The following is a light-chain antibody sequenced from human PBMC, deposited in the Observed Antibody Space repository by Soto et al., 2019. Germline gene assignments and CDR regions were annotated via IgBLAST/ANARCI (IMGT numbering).Light chain of an antibody. CDR2: GAS. Sequence: EIVMTHSPGTLSVSPCERAALSCRASLSVSTNLAWYQQKPGQAPRLLIYGASTRATGISARFSGSGSGTEFSLTISSLQSEDFAVYYCQQYNIWPRTFGQGTKVDNK. V-gene: IGKV3-15*01. CDR1: LSVSTN. J-gene: IGKJ1*01. CDR3: QQYNIWPRT.